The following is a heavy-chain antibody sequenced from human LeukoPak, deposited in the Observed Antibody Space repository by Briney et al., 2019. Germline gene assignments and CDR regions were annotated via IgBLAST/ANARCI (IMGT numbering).Heavy chain of an antibody. CDR1: GYSISSGYY. CDR3: ARVGYVWGRYRYTFDY. J-gene: IGHJ4*02. D-gene: IGHD3-16*02. CDR2: IYHSGST. V-gene: IGHV4-38-2*01. Sequence: SETLSLTCAVSGYSISSGYYWGWIRQPPGKGLEWIGSIYHSGSTYYNPSLKSRVTISVDTSKNQFSLKLSSVTAADTAVYYCARVGYVWGRYRYTFDYWGQGTLVTVSS.